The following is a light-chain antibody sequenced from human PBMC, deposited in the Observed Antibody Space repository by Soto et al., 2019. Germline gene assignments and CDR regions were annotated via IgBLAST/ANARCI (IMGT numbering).Light chain of an antibody. Sequence: QSVLTQPPSASGTPGQRVTISCSGSSSNIGSNHVYWYQQFPGMAPKLLMYRSDQRPTGVPDRFSGSKSGTSASLAISWLRSDDEADYYCSARDDSLSGVVFGGGTKLTVL. CDR2: RSD. J-gene: IGLJ2*01. CDR1: SSNIGSNH. CDR3: SARDDSLSGVV. V-gene: IGLV1-47*01.